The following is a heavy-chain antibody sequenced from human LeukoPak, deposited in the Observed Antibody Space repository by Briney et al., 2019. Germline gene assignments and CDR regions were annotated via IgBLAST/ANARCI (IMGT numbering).Heavy chain of an antibody. CDR1: GFTFDDYA. CDR2: ISWDGGST. J-gene: IGHJ4*02. Sequence: GGSLRLSCAASGFTFDDYAMHWVRQAPGKGLEWVSLISWDGGSTYYADSVKGRFTISRDNSKNSLYLQMNSLRAEDTALYYCAKDTRRYQLLYRFDYWGQGTLVTVSS. D-gene: IGHD2-2*02. CDR3: AKDTRRYQLLYRFDY. V-gene: IGHV3-43D*03.